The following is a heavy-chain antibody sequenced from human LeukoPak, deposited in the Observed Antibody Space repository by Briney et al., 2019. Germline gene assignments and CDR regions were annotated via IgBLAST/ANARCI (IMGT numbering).Heavy chain of an antibody. CDR2: ISSSSTI. Sequence: GGSLRLSCAASGFTFSSYSMNWVRQAPGKGQEWVSYISSSSTIYYADSVKGRFTISRDNAKNSLYLQMNSLRAEDTAVYYCARRSSPPEDYWGQGTLVTVSS. CDR1: GFTFSSYS. V-gene: IGHV3-48*01. D-gene: IGHD6-6*01. J-gene: IGHJ4*02. CDR3: ARRSSPPEDY.